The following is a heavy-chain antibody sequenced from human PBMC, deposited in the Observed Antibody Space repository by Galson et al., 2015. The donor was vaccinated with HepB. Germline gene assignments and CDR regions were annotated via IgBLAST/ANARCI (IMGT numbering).Heavy chain of an antibody. CDR1: GFTFSSYA. Sequence: SLRLSCAASGFTFSSYAMHWVRQAPGKGLEWVAVISYDGSNKYYADSVKGRFTISRDNSKNTLYLQMNSLRAEDTAVYYCARSYDSSGYGGGYWGQGTLVTVSS. CDR2: ISYDGSNK. CDR3: ARSYDSSGYGGGY. V-gene: IGHV3-30-3*01. J-gene: IGHJ4*02. D-gene: IGHD3-22*01.